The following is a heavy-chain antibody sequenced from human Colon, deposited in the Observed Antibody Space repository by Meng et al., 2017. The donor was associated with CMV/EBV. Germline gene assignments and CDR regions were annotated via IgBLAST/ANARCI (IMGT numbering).Heavy chain of an antibody. V-gene: IGHV1-8*01. Sequence: CKASGYSFTRYDITWVRQATGQGLEWMGWMNPKTGNTVYAQKFQARVNLTVDSSIDTAYMELSSLKTDDTAVYYCTRGLQLWFPSPAYWGQGALVTVSS. D-gene: IGHD5-18*01. CDR3: TRGLQLWFPSPAY. J-gene: IGHJ4*02. CDR2: MNPKTGNT. CDR1: GYSFTRYD.